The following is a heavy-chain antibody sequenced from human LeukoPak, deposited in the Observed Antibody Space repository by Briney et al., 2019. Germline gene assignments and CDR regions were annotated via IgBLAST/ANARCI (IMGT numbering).Heavy chain of an antibody. CDR2: ITSDGRNT. CDR1: GFSFSTTW. V-gene: IGHV3-74*01. CDR3: TRDWYYTTDY. D-gene: IGHD1-26*01. J-gene: IGHJ4*02. Sequence: PGGSLRLSCAASGFSFSTTWMNCVRQAPGKGLVSVSRITSDGRNTVYADSVKGRFTISRDNAKNTVYLQMDSLRDEDTAVYYCTRDWYYTTDYWGQGTLVTVSS.